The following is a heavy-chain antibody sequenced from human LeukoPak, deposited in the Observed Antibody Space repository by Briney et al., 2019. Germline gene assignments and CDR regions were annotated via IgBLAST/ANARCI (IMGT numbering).Heavy chain of an antibody. CDR1: GFTFSSYA. CDR3: ARDGPESGYDGEGFFDY. J-gene: IGHJ4*02. CDR2: ISYDGSNK. V-gene: IGHV3-30-3*01. D-gene: IGHD5-12*01. Sequence: GSLRLSCAASGFTFSSYAMHWVRQAPGKGLEWVAVISYDGSNKYYADSVKGRFTISRDNSKNTLYLQMNSLRAEDTAVYYCARDGPESGYDGEGFFDYWGQGTLVTVSS.